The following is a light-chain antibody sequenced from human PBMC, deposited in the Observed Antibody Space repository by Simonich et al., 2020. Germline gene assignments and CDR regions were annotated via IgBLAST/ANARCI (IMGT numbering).Light chain of an antibody. J-gene: IGLJ2*01. CDR3: SSYTSSSNVV. V-gene: IGLV2-14*01. CDR2: DVS. CDR1: SSDVGCYNY. Sequence: QPALTQPASVSGSPRQSITISCTGTSSDVGCYNYVSWYQQHPGKAPKLKIYDVSKRPSGVSNRFSGSKSGNTASLTISGLQAEDEADYYCSSYTSSSNVVFGGGTKLTVL.